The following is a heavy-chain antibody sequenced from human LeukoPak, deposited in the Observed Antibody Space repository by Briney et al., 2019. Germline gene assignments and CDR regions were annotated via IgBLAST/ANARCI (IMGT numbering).Heavy chain of an antibody. V-gene: IGHV1-8*01. CDR3: ARVRGYAGTEVDY. Sequence: ASVKVSCKASGYTFTRYDINWVRQATRHGLEWLGGMNPNSGNTAYAQSFQGRVTMTRNTSINTAYMELSSLRSEDTAVYYCARVRGYAGTEVDYWGRGTLVTVSS. D-gene: IGHD3-10*01. CDR1: GYTFTRYD. J-gene: IGHJ4*02. CDR2: MNPNSGNT.